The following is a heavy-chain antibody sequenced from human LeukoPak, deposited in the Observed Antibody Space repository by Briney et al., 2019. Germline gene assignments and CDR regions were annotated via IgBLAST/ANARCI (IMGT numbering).Heavy chain of an antibody. J-gene: IGHJ5*02. V-gene: IGHV3-53*01. D-gene: IGHD4-17*01. CDR2: THSSGGT. Sequence: PGGSLRLSCAASGFTCSHKYMSWVRQAPGKGLEWVSATHSSGGTYYADSVKGRFTISRDTSKNTLYLQINSLSVEDTAVYYCIVFGDSNHWGQGTLVTVSS. CDR3: IVFGDSNH. CDR1: GFTCSHKY.